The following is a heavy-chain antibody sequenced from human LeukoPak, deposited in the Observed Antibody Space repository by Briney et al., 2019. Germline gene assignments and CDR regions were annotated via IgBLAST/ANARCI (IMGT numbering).Heavy chain of an antibody. CDR3: AGRRGNRFNVDY. J-gene: IGHJ4*02. V-gene: IGHV4-59*08. D-gene: IGHD1-14*01. Sequence: SETLSLTCTVSGGSISSYYWSWIRQPPGKGLEWIGYIYYSGSTNYNPSLKSRVTISVDTSKNQFSLKLSSVTAADTAVYYCAGRRGNRFNVDYWGQGTLVTVSS. CDR2: IYYSGST. CDR1: GGSISSYY.